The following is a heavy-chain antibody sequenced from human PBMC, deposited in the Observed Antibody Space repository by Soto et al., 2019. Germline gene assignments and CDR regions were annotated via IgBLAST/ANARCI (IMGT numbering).Heavy chain of an antibody. CDR3: ARDLGFWSGYVDFDY. J-gene: IGHJ4*02. CDR1: GYTFTSYY. D-gene: IGHD3-3*01. V-gene: IGHV1-18*04. Sequence: ASVKVSCKASGYTFTSYYMHWVRQAPGQGLEWMGRISANSGNTNYAQKLQGRVTMTTDTSTSTAYMELRSLRSDDTAVYYCARDLGFWSGYVDFDYWGQGTLVTVS. CDR2: ISANSGNT.